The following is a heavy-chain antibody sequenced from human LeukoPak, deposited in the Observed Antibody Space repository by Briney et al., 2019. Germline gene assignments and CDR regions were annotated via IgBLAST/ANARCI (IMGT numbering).Heavy chain of an antibody. Sequence: SETLSLTCAVYGGSFSGYYWSWIRQPPGKGLEWIGEINHSGSTNYNPSLKSRVTISVDTSKNQFSLKLSSVTAADTAVYYCARGGVLPRAEAAGNFAVFDYWGQGTLVTVSS. CDR3: ARGGVLPRAEAAGNFAVFDY. D-gene: IGHD6-13*01. J-gene: IGHJ4*02. CDR2: INHSGST. CDR1: GGSFSGYY. V-gene: IGHV4-34*01.